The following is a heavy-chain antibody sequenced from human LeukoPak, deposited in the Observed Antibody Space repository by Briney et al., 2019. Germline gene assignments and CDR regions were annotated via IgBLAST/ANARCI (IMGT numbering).Heavy chain of an antibody. CDR1: GFTFSSYS. CDR3: ASVRGGY. V-gene: IGHV3-48*01. D-gene: IGHD3-16*01. CDR2: ITNTDTT. J-gene: IGHJ4*02. Sequence: GGSLRLSCAASGFTFSSYSMNWVRQAPGRGLEWVSYITNTDTTYYADSVKGRFTISRDNAKNSLYLQMNSLRAEDTAVYYCASVRGGYWGQGTLVTVSS.